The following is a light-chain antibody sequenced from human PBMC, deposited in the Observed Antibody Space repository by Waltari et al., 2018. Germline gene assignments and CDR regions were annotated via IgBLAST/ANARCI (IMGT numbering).Light chain of an antibody. CDR1: HSISKF. V-gene: IGKV3-11*01. CDR3: QQRTDWLWT. CDR2: DAS. Sequence: EVVLTQSPATLSLSPGERATLPCRASHSISKFLAWYQQRPGQAPRRLIYDASDRPPGIPARFRGSGAGTDFTLTISSLEPEDFAVYYCQQRTDWLWTFGQGTKVGIK. J-gene: IGKJ1*01.